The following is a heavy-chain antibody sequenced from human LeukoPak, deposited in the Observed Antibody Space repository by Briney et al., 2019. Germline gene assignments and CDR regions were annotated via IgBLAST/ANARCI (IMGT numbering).Heavy chain of an antibody. D-gene: IGHD3-10*01. CDR2: IKHDGSQK. V-gene: IGHV3-7*05. CDR1: GFTIGGFA. Sequence: GGSLRLSCAASGFTIGGFAMTWVRQAPGRGLEWVANIKHDGSQKYYVDSVKGRITISRDNAKNSLYLQMTSLRAEDTAVYYCARDGMGGIKAFDIWGQGTMVTVSS. J-gene: IGHJ3*02. CDR3: ARDGMGGIKAFDI.